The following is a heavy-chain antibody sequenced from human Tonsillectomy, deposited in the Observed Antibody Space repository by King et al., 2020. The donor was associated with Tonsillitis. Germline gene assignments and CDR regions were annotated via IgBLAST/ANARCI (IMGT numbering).Heavy chain of an antibody. D-gene: IGHD2-15*01. CDR2: MYYSGTI. Sequence: QLQESGPGVVKPSEILSLTCTVSGGSISSSDHYWAWIRQPPGKGLEWIGYMYYSGTIFYNPSLKSRITISGGTSANRFSLKLSSVTAADAAVYFCARSVSGSFDYWGQGALVTVSS. V-gene: IGHV4-39*01. CDR1: GGSISSSDHY. CDR3: ARSVSGSFDY. J-gene: IGHJ4*02.